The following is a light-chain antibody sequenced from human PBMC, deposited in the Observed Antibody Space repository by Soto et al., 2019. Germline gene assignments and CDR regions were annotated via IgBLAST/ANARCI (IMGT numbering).Light chain of an antibody. CDR3: TSYTAYSTYV. Sequence: QSVLTQPASVSGSPGQSITISCSGTSRDVGGYNHVSWYQQHPGKAPKLVIYEVSNRRSGVSNRFSGSKSGNTASLTISGLQAEDDGDYYCTSYTAYSTYVFGPGTKGTVL. CDR2: EVS. V-gene: IGLV2-14*01. CDR1: SRDVGGYNH. J-gene: IGLJ1*01.